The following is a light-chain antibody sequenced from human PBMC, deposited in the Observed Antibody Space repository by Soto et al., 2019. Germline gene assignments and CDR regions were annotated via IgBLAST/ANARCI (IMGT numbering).Light chain of an antibody. CDR3: SSYTSSSTV. CDR1: SSDVGGYNY. CDR2: DVS. Sequence: QSVLTQPASVSGSPGQSITISCTGTSSDVGGYNYVSWYQQHPGKAPKLMIYDVSNRPSGVSNRFSGAKSGNTASLTISGLQAEDEADYYCSSYTSSSTVFCGGTNLTVL. J-gene: IGLJ2*01. V-gene: IGLV2-14*01.